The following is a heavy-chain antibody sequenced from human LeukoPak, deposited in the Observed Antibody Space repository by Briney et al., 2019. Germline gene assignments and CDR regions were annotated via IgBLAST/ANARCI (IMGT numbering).Heavy chain of an antibody. CDR3: AKLKTTVTTGFDY. Sequence: GGSLRLSCAASGFIFSSYAMSWVRQAPGKGLEWVSAISGSGDSTYYADSVKGRFTISRDNSKNTLYLKMNSLRAEDTALYYCAKLKTTVTTGFDYWGQGTLVTVSS. CDR2: ISGSGDST. J-gene: IGHJ4*02. CDR1: GFIFSSYA. V-gene: IGHV3-23*01. D-gene: IGHD4-17*01.